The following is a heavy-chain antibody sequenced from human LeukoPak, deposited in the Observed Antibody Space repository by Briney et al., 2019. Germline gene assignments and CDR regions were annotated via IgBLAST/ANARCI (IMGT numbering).Heavy chain of an antibody. V-gene: IGHV3-43*02. D-gene: IGHD5-18*01. CDR1: GFTFDDYA. CDR3: AKGEYSYGYYYFDY. Sequence: GGSLRLSCAASGFTFDDYAMHWVRQAPGKGLEWVSLISGDGGSTYYADSVKGRFTISRDNSKNSLYPQMDSLRTEDTALYYCAKGEYSYGYYYFDYWGQGTLVTVSS. J-gene: IGHJ4*02. CDR2: ISGDGGST.